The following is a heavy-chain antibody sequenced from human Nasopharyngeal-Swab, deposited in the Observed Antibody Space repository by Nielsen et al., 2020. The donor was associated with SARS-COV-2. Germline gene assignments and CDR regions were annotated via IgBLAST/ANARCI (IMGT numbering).Heavy chain of an antibody. J-gene: IGHJ4*02. CDR3: AQKYGMPPHYLGY. Sequence: WSRKRPGKTLEWLALIYWKEGKRYSPTLVSRLAITNDTSKNQVILTIANMDPVDTATYYCAQKYGMPPHYLGYWGQGTLVTVSS. CDR2: IYWKEGK. D-gene: IGHD2-2*01. V-gene: IGHV2-5*01.